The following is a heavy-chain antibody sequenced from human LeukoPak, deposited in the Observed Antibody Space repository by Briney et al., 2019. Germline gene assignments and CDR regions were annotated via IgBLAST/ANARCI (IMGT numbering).Heavy chain of an antibody. CDR3: AREVDYQLGTFDY. CDR2: IYSGGST. Sequence: GGSLRLSCAASGFTVSSNYMSWVRQAPGKGLEWVSVIYSGGSTYYADSVKGRFTISRDNSKNTLYLQMNSLRAEDTAVYYCAREVDYQLGTFDYWGQGTLVTVSS. J-gene: IGHJ4*02. D-gene: IGHD7-27*01. V-gene: IGHV3-66*01. CDR1: GFTVSSNY.